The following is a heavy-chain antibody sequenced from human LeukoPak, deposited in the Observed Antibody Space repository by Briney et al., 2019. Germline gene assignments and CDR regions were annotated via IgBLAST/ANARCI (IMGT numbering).Heavy chain of an antibody. V-gene: IGHV3-7*01. J-gene: IGHJ4*02. CDR1: GLTISNNW. Sequence: GGSLRLSCADSGLTISNNWMSWVRQAPGKGLEWVANIKLDGSELYYVDSVKGRFTISRGNGKNLLYLQMNSLRAEDTAIYYCARDEKDGPLWYWGQGILVFVSS. CDR3: ARDEKDGPLWY. D-gene: IGHD2-15*01. CDR2: IKLDGSEL.